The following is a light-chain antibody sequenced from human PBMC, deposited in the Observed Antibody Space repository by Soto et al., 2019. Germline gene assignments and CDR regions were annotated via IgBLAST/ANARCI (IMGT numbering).Light chain of an antibody. CDR2: RAS. V-gene: IGKV3-15*01. J-gene: IGKJ1*01. Sequence: GMTQTPATLSVSPGERATLSCTASHYIYSNVAWFQQRPGQAPRLLIYRASTRATGTPARFTGSGSGTEFTLTITSLQSEDFALYYCQQYHNLSTFGQGAKEDI. CDR3: QQYHNLST. CDR1: HYIYSN.